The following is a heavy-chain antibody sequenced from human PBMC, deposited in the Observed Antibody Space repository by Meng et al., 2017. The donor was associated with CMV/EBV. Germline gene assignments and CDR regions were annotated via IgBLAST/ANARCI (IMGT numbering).Heavy chain of an antibody. V-gene: IGHV1-2*02. Sequence: ASVKVSCKASGYTFTGYYMHWVRQAPGQGLEWMGWINPNSGGTNYAQKFQGRVTMTRDTSISTAYMELSRLRSDDTAVYYCARDTPFVMPLYYYYYGMDVWSQGTTVTVSS. D-gene: IGHD3-16*01. CDR2: INPNSGGT. CDR3: ARDTPFVMPLYYYYYGMDV. J-gene: IGHJ6*02. CDR1: GYTFTGYY.